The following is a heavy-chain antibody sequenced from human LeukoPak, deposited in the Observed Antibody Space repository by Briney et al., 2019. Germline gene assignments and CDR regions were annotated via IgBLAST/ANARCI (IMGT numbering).Heavy chain of an antibody. D-gene: IGHD6-19*01. Sequence: GGSLRLSCAASGXTVSTNYMSWVRQAPGKGLEWVSIIYSGGNTYYADSVKGRFIISRDSSKNTLSLQMNSLRVEDTAVYYCARDGSSGWYPHWGQGTLVTVSS. V-gene: IGHV3-53*01. J-gene: IGHJ4*02. CDR2: IYSGGNT. CDR1: GXTVSTNY. CDR3: ARDGSSGWYPH.